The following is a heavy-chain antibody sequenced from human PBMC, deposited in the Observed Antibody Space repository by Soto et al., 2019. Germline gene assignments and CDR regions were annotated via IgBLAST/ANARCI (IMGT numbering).Heavy chain of an antibody. V-gene: IGHV3-30*02. CDR3: AKDLEVVGANRWGYDS. Sequence: PGGSLRLSCEASGFTFRNYGMHWVRQTPVKGLECVAGIQYDGSKKYYAESVKGRFTISRDNSKNTLYLEIDSLRAEDTAVYYCAKDLEVVGANRWGYDSWGQGTLVTVSS. CDR2: IQYDGSKK. D-gene: IGHD1-26*01. J-gene: IGHJ5*01. CDR1: GFTFRNYG.